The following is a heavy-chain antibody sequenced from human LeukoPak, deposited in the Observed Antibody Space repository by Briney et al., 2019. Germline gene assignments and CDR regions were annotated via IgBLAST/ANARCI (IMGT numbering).Heavy chain of an antibody. V-gene: IGHV3-30*03. Sequence: PGGSLRLSCAASGFTFSSSGMHWVRQAPGKGLEWVAVISYDGSNKYYADSVKGRFTISRDNAKNSLYLQMNSLRAEDTAVYYCARSSLLTYYDILTGYPDAFDIWGQGTMVTVSS. CDR3: ARSSLLTYYDILTGYPDAFDI. CDR1: GFTFSSSG. CDR2: ISYDGSNK. D-gene: IGHD3-9*01. J-gene: IGHJ3*02.